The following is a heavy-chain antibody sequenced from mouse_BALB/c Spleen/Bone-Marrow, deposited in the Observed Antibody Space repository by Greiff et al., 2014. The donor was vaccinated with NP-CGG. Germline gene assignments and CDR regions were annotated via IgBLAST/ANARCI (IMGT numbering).Heavy chain of an antibody. V-gene: IGHV1S22*01. CDR3: AGAAGFAD. Sequence: GSELVRPGASVKLSCKASGYTFTSYWMHWVKQRHGQGLEWIGNIYPGSGSTNYDEKFKSKATLTVDTSSSTAYMQLSSVASVVSAGYYCAGAAGFADWGQGTLVTVSA. CDR2: IYPGSGST. J-gene: IGHJ3*01. CDR1: GYTFTSYW.